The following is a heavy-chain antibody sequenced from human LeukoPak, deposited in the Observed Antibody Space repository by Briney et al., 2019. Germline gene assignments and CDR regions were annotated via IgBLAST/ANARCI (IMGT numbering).Heavy chain of an antibody. J-gene: IGHJ5*02. V-gene: IGHV1-2*02. D-gene: IGHD1-26*01. CDR1: GYRFSDYY. Sequence: ASVKVSCKASGYRFSDYYMHWVRQAPGQGLEWMGWIDPDSGGTNSAQQFQGRVTMTRDASISTAYMELSRLRSDDTAIYYCARDDEAVGFPRTQGFYNWFDPWGQGTLVTVSS. CDR2: IDPDSGGT. CDR3: ARDDEAVGFPRTQGFYNWFDP.